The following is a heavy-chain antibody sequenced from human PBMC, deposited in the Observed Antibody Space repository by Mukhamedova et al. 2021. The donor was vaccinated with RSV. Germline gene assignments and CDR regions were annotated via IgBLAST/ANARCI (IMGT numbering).Heavy chain of an antibody. Sequence: AMSWVRQAPGKGLEWVSVISGSGDSTYNADSAKGRFIVSRDNSKNTLYLQMNTLRADDTAVYFCAKMGTAYLTSGWSFTYWGQGT. CDR3: AKMGTAYLTSGWSFTY. J-gene: IGHJ4*02. CDR1: A. V-gene: IGHV3-23*01. D-gene: IGHD6-19*01. CDR2: ISGSGDST.